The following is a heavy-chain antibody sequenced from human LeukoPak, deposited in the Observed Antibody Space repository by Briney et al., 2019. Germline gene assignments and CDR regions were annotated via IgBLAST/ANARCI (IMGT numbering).Heavy chain of an antibody. J-gene: IGHJ4*02. Sequence: GRSLRLSCAASGFTFSSYGMHWVRQAPGKGLEWVAVIWYDGSNKYYADSVKGRFTISRDNSKNTLYLQMNSLRAEDTAVYYCAKALRYCSSTSCYHYYFDYWGQGTLVTVSS. D-gene: IGHD2-2*01. CDR1: GFTFSSYG. CDR2: IWYDGSNK. CDR3: AKALRYCSSTSCYHYYFDY. V-gene: IGHV3-33*06.